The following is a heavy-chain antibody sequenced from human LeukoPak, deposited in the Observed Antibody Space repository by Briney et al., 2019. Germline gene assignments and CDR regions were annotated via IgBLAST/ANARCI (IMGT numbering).Heavy chain of an antibody. V-gene: IGHV3-11*06. CDR3: ARDLPIYYYGMDV. D-gene: IGHD2-2*02. CDR1: GFTFSGYY. Sequence: PGGSLRLSCAASGFTFSGYYMSWIRQAPGKGLEWVSYISSSSSYTNYADSVKGRFTISRDNAKNSLYLQMNSLRAEDTAVYYCARDLPIYYYGMDVWGKGTTVTVSS. CDR2: ISSSSSYT. J-gene: IGHJ6*04.